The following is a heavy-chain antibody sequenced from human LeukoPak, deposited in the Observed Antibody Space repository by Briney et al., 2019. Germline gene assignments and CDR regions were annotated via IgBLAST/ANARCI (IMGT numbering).Heavy chain of an antibody. V-gene: IGHV3-23*01. D-gene: IGHD4-11*01. CDR2: ISGGGGST. Sequence: GGSLRLSCAASGFTFSSYAMSWVRQAPGKGLEWVSAISGGGGSTYYADSVKGRFTISRDNSKNTLYLQMNSLRAEDTAVYYCAKRGSDYSDYAAKYFDYWGQGTLVTVSS. J-gene: IGHJ4*02. CDR3: AKRGSDYSDYAAKYFDY. CDR1: GFTFSSYA.